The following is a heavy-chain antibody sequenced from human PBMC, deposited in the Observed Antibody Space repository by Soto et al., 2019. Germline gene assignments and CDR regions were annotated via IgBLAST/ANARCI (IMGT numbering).Heavy chain of an antibody. D-gene: IGHD6-13*01. V-gene: IGHV3-33*01. J-gene: IGHJ6*02. CDR1: GFTFSSYG. CDR3: ARGHGGSSWYWYYSGMDV. Sequence: GGSLRLSCAASGFTFSSYGMHWVRQAPGKGLEWVAVIWYDGSNKYYADSVKGRFTISRDNSKNTLYLQMNSLRAEDTAVYYCARGHGGSSWYWYYSGMDVWGQGTTVTVSS. CDR2: IWYDGSNK.